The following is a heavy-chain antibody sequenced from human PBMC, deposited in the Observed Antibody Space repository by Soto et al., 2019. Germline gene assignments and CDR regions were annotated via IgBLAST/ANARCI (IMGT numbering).Heavy chain of an antibody. Sequence: QVQLVESGGGVVQPGRSLRLSCAASGFTFSSYGMHWVRQAPGKGLEWVAVIWYDGSNKYYADSVKGRFTISRDNSKNTLYLQMNSLRAEDTAVYYCARLMTTVTTFAGMAVWGQGTTVTVSS. D-gene: IGHD4-17*01. CDR2: IWYDGSNK. CDR1: GFTFSSYG. CDR3: ARLMTTVTTFAGMAV. V-gene: IGHV3-33*01. J-gene: IGHJ6*02.